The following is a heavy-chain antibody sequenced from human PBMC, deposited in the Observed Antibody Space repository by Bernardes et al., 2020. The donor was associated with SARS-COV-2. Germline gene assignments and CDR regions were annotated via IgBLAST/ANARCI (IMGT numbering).Heavy chain of an antibody. D-gene: IGHD2-2*01. Sequence: SETLSLTCAVSGGAISSSNWWRGVRQPPGKGLEWIGEIYHSGSTNYNPSLKSRVTISVDKSKNQFSLKLSSVTAADTAVYYCARAIVVVPAAIRFSSGFNWFDPWGQGTLVTVSS. CDR3: ARAIVVVPAAIRFSSGFNWFDP. CDR1: GGAISSSNW. CDR2: IYHSGST. J-gene: IGHJ5*02. V-gene: IGHV4-4*02.